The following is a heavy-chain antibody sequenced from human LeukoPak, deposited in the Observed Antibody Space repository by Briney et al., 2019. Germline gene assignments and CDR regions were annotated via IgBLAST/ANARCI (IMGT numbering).Heavy chain of an antibody. CDR1: GFTFGDYA. V-gene: IGHV3-49*04. CDR2: IRSKAYGGTT. D-gene: IGHD3-22*01. CDR3: TRDLLCYDSSGYPSGFDY. J-gene: IGHJ4*02. Sequence: GRSLRLSCTASGFTFGDYAMSWVRQAPGKGLEWVGFIRSKAYGGTTEYAASVKGRFTISRDDSKSIAYLQMNSLKTEDTAVYYCTRDLLCYDSSGYPSGFDYWGQGTLVTVSS.